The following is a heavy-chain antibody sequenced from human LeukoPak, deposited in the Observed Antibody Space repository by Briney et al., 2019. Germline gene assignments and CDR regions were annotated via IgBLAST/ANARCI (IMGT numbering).Heavy chain of an antibody. V-gene: IGHV3-74*01. CDR2: LNSDGSDT. D-gene: IGHD3-22*01. J-gene: IGHJ4*02. CDR1: GFTFSDYE. CDR3: AGGYYYASSPLDY. Sequence: GGSLRLSCTASGFTFSDYEMDWVRQAPGKGLVWVSRLNSDGSDTSYADSVKGRFTISRDNAKNTLYLRMNSLRAEDTAVYYCAGGYYYASSPLDYWGQGTLVTVSS.